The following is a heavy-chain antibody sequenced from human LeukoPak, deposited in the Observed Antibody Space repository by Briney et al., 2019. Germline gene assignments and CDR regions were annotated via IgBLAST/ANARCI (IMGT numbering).Heavy chain of an antibody. Sequence: ASVNVSCKASGFRFTSFGVSWVRQAPGQGLEGMGWISNYFGVTHYAEKFEDRVTMTIDTSTATAYMELRSLRYDDTAIYYWARDSDYSGNGNGDWFDPWGQGTVVTVSS. V-gene: IGHV1-18*04. D-gene: IGHD4-23*01. J-gene: IGHJ5*02. CDR1: GFRFTSFG. CDR2: ISNYFGVT. CDR3: ARDSDYSGNGNGDWFDP.